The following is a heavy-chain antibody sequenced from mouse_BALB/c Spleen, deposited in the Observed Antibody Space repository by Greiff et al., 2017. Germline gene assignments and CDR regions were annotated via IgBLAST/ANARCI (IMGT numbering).Heavy chain of an antibody. CDR1: GFTFSSFG. J-gene: IGHJ4*01. CDR2: ISSGSSTI. CDR3: ARSYYDYDDYYAMDY. Sequence: EVKLMESGGGLVQPGGSRKLSCAASGFTFSSFGMHWVRQAPEKGLEWVAYISSGSSTIYYADTVKGRFTISRDNPKNTLFLQMTSLRSEDTAMYYCARSYYDYDDYYAMDYWGQGTSVTVSS. D-gene: IGHD2-4*01. V-gene: IGHV5-17*02.